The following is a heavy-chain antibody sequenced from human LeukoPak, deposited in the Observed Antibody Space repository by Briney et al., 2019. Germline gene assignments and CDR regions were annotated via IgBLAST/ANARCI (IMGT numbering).Heavy chain of an antibody. V-gene: IGHV4-59*01. CDR2: IYYSGST. CDR1: GGSISSYY. Sequence: PSETLSLTCTVSGGSISSYYWSWIRQPPGKGLEWIGNIYYSGSTNYNPSLKSRVTISVDTSKNQFSLKLSSVTAADTAVYYCARVPRNYGGNSEDYWGQGTLVTVSS. D-gene: IGHD4-23*01. J-gene: IGHJ4*02. CDR3: ARVPRNYGGNSEDY.